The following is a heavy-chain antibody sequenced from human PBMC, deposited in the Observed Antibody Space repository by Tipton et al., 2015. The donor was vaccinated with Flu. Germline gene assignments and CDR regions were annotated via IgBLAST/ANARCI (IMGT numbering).Heavy chain of an antibody. V-gene: IGHV4-38-2*01. CDR3: ARLWSGSYYDPRHFDH. CDR2: IYHSGRA. J-gene: IGHJ4*01. CDR1: GYSINNGYY. Sequence: LRLSCSVSGYSINNGYYWGWIRQPPSKGLEWIGNIYHSGRAYYNLSLKSRLSMSVAASKNQFFLKLRSVTAADTATYYCARLWSGSYYDPRHFDHWGHGILVTVSS. D-gene: IGHD3-10*01.